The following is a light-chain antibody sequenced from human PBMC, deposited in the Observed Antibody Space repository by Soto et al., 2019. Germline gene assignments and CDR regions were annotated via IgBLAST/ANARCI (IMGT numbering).Light chain of an antibody. Sequence: QSVVTQPPSASGTPGQRVTMSCSGSSSNIGGNYVYWYQHLPGTAPRVLIYNNDQRPSGVPDRFSGSKSGTSASLAISGLRSDDQADYYCAVWDASLSVVVFGGGTKLTVL. CDR2: NND. V-gene: IGLV1-47*01. CDR1: SSNIGGNY. CDR3: AVWDASLSVVV. J-gene: IGLJ2*01.